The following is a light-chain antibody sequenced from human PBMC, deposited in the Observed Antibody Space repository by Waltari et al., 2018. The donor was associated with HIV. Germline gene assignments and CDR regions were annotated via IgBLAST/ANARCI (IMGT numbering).Light chain of an antibody. CDR2: LGS. CDR3: MQALQTPRT. V-gene: IGKV2-28*01. J-gene: IGKJ1*01. Sequence: IVLTHSPLSLPVTPGEPASISCRVSQSLLYRTGNNYLDWYVQKPGQSPQLLISLGSIRATAVPDGFSGSASGTDFTLKISRVEAEDVGVYYCMQALQTPRTFGQGTKVELK. CDR1: QSLLYRTGNNY.